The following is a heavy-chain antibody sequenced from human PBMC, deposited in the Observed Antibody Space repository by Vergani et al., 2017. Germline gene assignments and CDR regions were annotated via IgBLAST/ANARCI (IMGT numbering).Heavy chain of an antibody. J-gene: IGHJ4*02. D-gene: IGHD6-13*01. CDR3: AGQQLVGYYFDY. CDR1: GYSISSGYY. V-gene: IGHV4-38-2*01. CDR2: IYHSGST. Sequence: QVQLQESGPGLVKPSETLSLTCAVSGYSISSGYYWGWIRQPPGKGLEWIGRIYHSGSTYYNPSLKSRVTISVDTSKNQFSLKLSSVTAADTAVYYCAGQQLVGYYFDYWGQGTLVTVSS.